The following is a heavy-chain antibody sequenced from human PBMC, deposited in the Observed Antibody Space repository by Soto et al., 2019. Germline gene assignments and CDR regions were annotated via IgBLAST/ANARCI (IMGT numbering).Heavy chain of an antibody. CDR2: VSPPFRTS. D-gene: IGHD3-10*01. CDR1: GVSFNNNG. V-gene: IGHV1-69*01. J-gene: IGHJ6*02. CDR3: ARVLYYGSGSYSPYGMDV. Sequence: QVQLVQSGAEVKKPGSSVKVSCKTSGVSFNNNGIGWVRQAPGHGLEWMGGVSPPFRTSNYARKFQGRISITADASTRTVKRELSSLTSEDTTQYYCARVLYYGSGSYSPYGMDVWGQGTTVTVSS.